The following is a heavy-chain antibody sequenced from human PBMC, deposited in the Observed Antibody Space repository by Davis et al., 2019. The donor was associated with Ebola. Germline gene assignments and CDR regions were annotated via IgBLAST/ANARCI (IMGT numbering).Heavy chain of an antibody. CDR3: AGHYGSGSYYGY. D-gene: IGHD3-10*01. J-gene: IGHJ4*02. CDR2: IDPSDSYT. CDR1: GYSFTSYW. Sequence: GESLKISCKGSGYSFTSYWISWVRQMPGKGLEWMGRIDPSDSYTNYSPFFQGHVTISADKSISTAYLQWSSLKASDTAMYYCAGHYGSGSYYGYWGQGTLVTVSS. V-gene: IGHV5-10-1*01.